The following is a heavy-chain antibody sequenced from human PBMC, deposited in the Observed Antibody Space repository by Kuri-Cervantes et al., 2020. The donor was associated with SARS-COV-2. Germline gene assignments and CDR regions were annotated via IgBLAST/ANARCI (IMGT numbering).Heavy chain of an antibody. V-gene: IGHV3-23*01. D-gene: IGHD6-19*01. CDR3: AKLTSGWYYFDD. Sequence: GGSLRLSCATSGFRFTRVAMTWVRQAPGKGLEWVSTISGNGVATYYADSVKGRFTISADKGKNTLYLQMTGLRPDDTAIYYCAKLTSGWYYFDDWAQGTLVTVSS. J-gene: IGHJ4*02. CDR1: GFRFTRVA. CDR2: ISGNGVAT.